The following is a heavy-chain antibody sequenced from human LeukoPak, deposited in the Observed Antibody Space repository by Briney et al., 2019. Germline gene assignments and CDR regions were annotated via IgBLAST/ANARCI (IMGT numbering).Heavy chain of an antibody. Sequence: PSETLSLTCTVSGGSVSSGSYYWSWLRQPPGKGLEWIGYIYHSGSTNYNPSLKSRVTISVDTSKNQFSLKLSSVTAADTAVYYCARAASCSSTSCYYYNWFDPWGQGTLVTVSS. CDR2: IYHSGST. CDR3: ARAASCSSTSCYYYNWFDP. J-gene: IGHJ5*02. D-gene: IGHD2-2*01. V-gene: IGHV4-61*01. CDR1: GGSVSSGSYY.